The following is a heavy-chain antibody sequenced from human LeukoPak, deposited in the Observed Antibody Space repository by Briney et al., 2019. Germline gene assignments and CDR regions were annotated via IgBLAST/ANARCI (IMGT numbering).Heavy chain of an antibody. CDR3: AKDDSGYDSGITDY. J-gene: IGHJ4*02. Sequence: GGYLRLSCAASGFTFSSYGMHWVRQAPGKGLEWVAVIWYDGSNKYYADSVKGRFTISRDNSKNTLYLQMNSLRAEDTAVYYCAKDDSGYDSGITDYWGQGTLVTVSS. CDR1: GFTFSSYG. V-gene: IGHV3-33*06. D-gene: IGHD5-12*01. CDR2: IWYDGSNK.